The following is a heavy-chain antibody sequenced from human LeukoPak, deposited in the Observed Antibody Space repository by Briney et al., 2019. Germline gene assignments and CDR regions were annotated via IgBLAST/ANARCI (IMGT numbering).Heavy chain of an antibody. Sequence: GRSRRLSCAASGFTFSSYAMSWVRQAPGKGLEWVSAISGSGGSTYYADSVKGRFTISRDNSKNTLYLQMNSLRAEDTTVYYCAKDMYPSYYFDYWGQGTLVTVSS. V-gene: IGHV3-23*01. D-gene: IGHD2-8*01. CDR3: AKDMYPSYYFDY. CDR1: GFTFSSYA. CDR2: ISGSGGST. J-gene: IGHJ4*02.